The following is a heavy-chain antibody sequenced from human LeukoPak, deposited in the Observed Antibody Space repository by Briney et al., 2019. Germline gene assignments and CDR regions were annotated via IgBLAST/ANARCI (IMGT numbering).Heavy chain of an antibody. CDR3: SRGSSNVTTPNNWFHP. CDR2: ISGSSSYI. J-gene: IGHJ5*01. D-gene: IGHD1-1*01. Sequence: GGSLRLSCAASGFTFSGYDMNWVRQAPGKGLEWVSSISGSSSYIYYADSLKGRFTISRDNGKNSLYLQMNSLRAEDTAVYFWSRGSSNVTTPNNWFHPWGQGNLVT. V-gene: IGHV3-21*01. CDR1: GFTFSGYD.